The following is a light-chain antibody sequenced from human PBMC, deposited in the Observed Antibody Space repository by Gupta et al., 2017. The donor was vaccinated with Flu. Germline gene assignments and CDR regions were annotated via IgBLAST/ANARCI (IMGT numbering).Light chain of an antibody. CDR1: QSVRSDS. Sequence: IVLTQSPGTLSLSPGEGATLSCRASQSVRSDSLAWYQQKPGQALRLLVYGASNRATGIPDRFSASRSGSDFTLTISRLEPEDFAVYYCQQYDDTPPWTFGQGTKVEIK. CDR2: GAS. V-gene: IGKV3-20*01. CDR3: QQYDDTPPWT. J-gene: IGKJ1*01.